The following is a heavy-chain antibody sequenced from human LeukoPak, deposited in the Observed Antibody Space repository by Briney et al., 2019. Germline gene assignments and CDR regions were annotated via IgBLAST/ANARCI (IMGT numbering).Heavy chain of an antibody. J-gene: IGHJ4*02. D-gene: IGHD6-13*01. CDR3: AKDISRSWYGFWDY. V-gene: IGHV3-9*03. Sequence: PGRSLRLSCAASGFTFDDYAMHWVRPAPGKGLEWGLGISWNSGSIGYADSVKGRFTISRDNAKNSLYLQMKSLRAEDMSLYYCAKDISRSWYGFWDYWGQGTLVTVSS. CDR1: GFTFDDYA. CDR2: ISWNSGSI.